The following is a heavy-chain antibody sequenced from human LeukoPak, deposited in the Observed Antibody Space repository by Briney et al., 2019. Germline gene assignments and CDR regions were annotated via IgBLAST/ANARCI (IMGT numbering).Heavy chain of an antibody. CDR1: GGSISTYY. J-gene: IGHJ5*02. V-gene: IGHV4-4*07. CDR3: ARDPGPYNWFDP. Sequence: SETLSLTCTVSGGSISTYYWSCIRHPAGEGLEWIGRIYTSGSTNYNPSLQSRVTISLDPSKNQFSLKLSSVPAADTAVYYCARDPGPYNWFDPWGQGTLVTVSS. CDR2: IYTSGST.